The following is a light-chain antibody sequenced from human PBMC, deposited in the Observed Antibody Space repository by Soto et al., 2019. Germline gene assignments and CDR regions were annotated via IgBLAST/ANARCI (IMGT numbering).Light chain of an antibody. J-gene: IGKJ2*01. V-gene: IGKV1-39*01. CDR3: QQSYSTPHT. Sequence: DIQMTQSPFSLSASIGDRVTITCRASQTILSFLNWYQQRPGKAPSLLIYAAYNLESGVPSRFSGNGSGTEFTLTISSLQPEDFATYYCQQSYSTPHTFGQGTKVDI. CDR1: QTILSF. CDR2: AAY.